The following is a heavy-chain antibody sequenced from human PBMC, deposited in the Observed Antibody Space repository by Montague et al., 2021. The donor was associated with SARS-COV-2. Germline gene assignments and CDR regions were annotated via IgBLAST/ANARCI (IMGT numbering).Heavy chain of an antibody. D-gene: IGHD3-10*01. CDR3: TRLPRGSGTWGYFDY. Sequence: SETLSLTSTVSGGSFRSYYWNWIRQPPGKGLEWIGYMHDSGTATYNPSLRSRVTLIVDASRNQFSLKLSSVTAADTALYYCTRLPRGSGTWGYFDYWAQGTLVTVSS. J-gene: IGHJ4*02. CDR1: GGSFRSYY. V-gene: IGHV4-59*08. CDR2: MHDSGTA.